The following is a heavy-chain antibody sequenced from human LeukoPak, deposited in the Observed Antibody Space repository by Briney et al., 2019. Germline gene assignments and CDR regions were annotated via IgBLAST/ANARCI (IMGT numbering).Heavy chain of an antibody. D-gene: IGHD1-26*01. V-gene: IGHV3-9*01. CDR2: ISWNSGRI. Sequence: GGSLRLSCAASGFTFDDYAMHWVRQAPGKGLEWVSGISWNSGRIGYADSVKGRFTTSRDNAKNSLYLQMNSLRAEDTAVYYCARENSGSYYQFDYWGQGTLVTVSS. CDR3: ARENSGSYYQFDY. CDR1: GFTFDDYA. J-gene: IGHJ4*02.